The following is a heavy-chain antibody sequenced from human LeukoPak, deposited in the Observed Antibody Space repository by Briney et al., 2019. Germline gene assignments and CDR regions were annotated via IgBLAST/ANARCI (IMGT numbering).Heavy chain of an antibody. D-gene: IGHD1-26*01. Sequence: PSETLSLTCTVSGGSISSYYWSWIRQPPGKGLEWIGYIYYSGSTNYNPSLKSRVTISVDTSKNQFSLKLSSVTAADTAVYYCARALVGANRSFYYYYYYMDVWGKGTTVTVSS. CDR1: GGSISSYY. CDR2: IYYSGST. V-gene: IGHV4-59*01. CDR3: ARALVGANRSFYYYYYYMDV. J-gene: IGHJ6*03.